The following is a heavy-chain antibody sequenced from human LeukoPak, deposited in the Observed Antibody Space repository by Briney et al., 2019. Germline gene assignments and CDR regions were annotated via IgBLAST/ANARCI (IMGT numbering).Heavy chain of an antibody. CDR1: GLTFSSYA. Sequence: GGSLRLSCAASGLTFSSYAMSWVRQAPGKGLEWVSAISGSGGSTYYADSVKGRFTISRDNSKNTLYLQMNSLRAEDTAVYYCAKAGVLYDILTGYFDYWGQGTLVTVSS. J-gene: IGHJ4*02. V-gene: IGHV3-23*01. CDR2: ISGSGGST. D-gene: IGHD3-9*01. CDR3: AKAGVLYDILTGYFDY.